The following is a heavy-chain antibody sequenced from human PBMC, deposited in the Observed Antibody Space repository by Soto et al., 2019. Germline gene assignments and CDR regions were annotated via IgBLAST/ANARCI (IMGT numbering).Heavy chain of an antibody. CDR3: ARDSTRAYDGGYYSHTGAFEI. J-gene: IGHJ3*02. CDR2: ISTYNDNT. Sequence: QAQLAQSGAEVKQPGASVKVSCKASGYTFTNYAISWVRQAPGQGLEWVGWISTYNDNTNYAQKFQGRLSMTRDTSTXXAXVXXSSLTSDDTAVYYCARDSTRAYDGGYYSHTGAFEIWGQGTMVTVSS. CDR1: GYTFTNYA. D-gene: IGHD3-22*01. V-gene: IGHV1-18*01.